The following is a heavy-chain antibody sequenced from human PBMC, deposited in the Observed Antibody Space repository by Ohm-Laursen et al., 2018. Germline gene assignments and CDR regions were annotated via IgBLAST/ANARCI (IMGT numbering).Heavy chain of an antibody. CDR2: MNPNSGNT. CDR1: GYTFTSYD. J-gene: IGHJ3*01. CDR3: ARGDTAMVSPDY. D-gene: IGHD5-18*01. Sequence: ASVKVSCKASGYTFTSYDINWVRQATGQGLEWMGWMNPNSGNTGYAQKFQGRVTMTRNTSISTAYMELSSLRSEDTAVYYCARGDTAMVSPDYWGQGTMVTVSS. V-gene: IGHV1-8*01.